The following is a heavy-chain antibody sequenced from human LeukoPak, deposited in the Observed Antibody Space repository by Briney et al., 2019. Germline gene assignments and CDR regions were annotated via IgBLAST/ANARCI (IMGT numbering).Heavy chain of an antibody. CDR3: ARGTLNIPGEHGAFDY. J-gene: IGHJ4*02. CDR1: GFTFDDYT. Sequence: PGGSLRLSCAASGFTFDDYTMHWVRQAPGKGLEWVSLITWDGGSTYYADSVKGRFTISRDNSKNSLYLQMNSLRAEDTAVYYCARGTLNIPGEHGAFDYWGQGTLVTVSS. V-gene: IGHV3-43*01. CDR2: ITWDGGST. D-gene: IGHD1-14*01.